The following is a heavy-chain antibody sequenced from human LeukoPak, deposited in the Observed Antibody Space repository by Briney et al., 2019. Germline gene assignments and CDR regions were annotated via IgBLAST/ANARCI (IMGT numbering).Heavy chain of an antibody. CDR2: IYPGDSDT. D-gene: IGHD3-10*01. Sequence: KHGESLKISWKGSGYSFTNYWIGWVRQIPGKGLGWMGIIYPGDSDTRYSPSFQGQVTISADKSISTAYLQWSSLTASDTAMYYCARPQKDSGSGSYYTHPFDYWGQGTLVTVSS. CDR1: GYSFTNYW. CDR3: ARPQKDSGSGSYYTHPFDY. J-gene: IGHJ4*02. V-gene: IGHV5-51*01.